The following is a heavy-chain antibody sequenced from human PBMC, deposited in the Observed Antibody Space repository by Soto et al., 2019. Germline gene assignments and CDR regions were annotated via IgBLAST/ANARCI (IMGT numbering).Heavy chain of an antibody. CDR3: AREEYNYDLGALDF. D-gene: IGHD3-16*01. V-gene: IGHV3-30-3*01. CDR2: VSYDGGTR. CDR1: GFSFRTYA. Sequence: QVQLLESGGGVVQPGRSLRLSCVASGFSFRTYAMHWVRQAPGKGLEWVAVVSYDGGTRFYADSVRGRFTISRDNSKSTLYLDIHSLTIEDTAVYYGAREEYNYDLGALDFWGRGALVAVSS. J-gene: IGHJ4*02.